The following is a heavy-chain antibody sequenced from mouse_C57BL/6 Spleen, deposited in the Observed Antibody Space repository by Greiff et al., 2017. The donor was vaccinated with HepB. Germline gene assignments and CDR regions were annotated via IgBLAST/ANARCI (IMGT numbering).Heavy chain of an antibody. CDR1: GYAFSSSW. Sequence: VQLQQSGPELVKPGASVKISCKASGYAFSSSWMNWVKQRPGKGLEWIGRIYPGDGDTNYNGKFKGKATLTADKSSSTAYMQLSSLTSEDSAVYFCARPGYYDYYGYYFDYWGQGTTLTVSS. D-gene: IGHD2-4*01. V-gene: IGHV1-82*01. J-gene: IGHJ2*01. CDR3: ARPGYYDYYGYYFDY. CDR2: IYPGDGDT.